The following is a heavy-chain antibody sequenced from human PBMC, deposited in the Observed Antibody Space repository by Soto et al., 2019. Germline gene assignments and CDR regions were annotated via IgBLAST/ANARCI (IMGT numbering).Heavy chain of an antibody. V-gene: IGHV4-39*01. Sequence: PSETLSLTCTVAGGSISSSSYYWGWIRQPPGKGLEWIGGIYYSGRTYYNPSLNSRVTISVATSKSQFSLQLFSVTAADTAVYYCARVISSSSSLGLRYYYYGMDVWGQGTTVTLSS. CDR2: IYYSGRT. CDR1: GGSISSSSYY. J-gene: IGHJ6*02. CDR3: ARVISSSSSLGLRYYYYGMDV. D-gene: IGHD6-6*01.